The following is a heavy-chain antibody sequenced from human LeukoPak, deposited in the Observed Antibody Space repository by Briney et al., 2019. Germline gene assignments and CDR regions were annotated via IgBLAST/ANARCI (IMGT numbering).Heavy chain of an antibody. CDR3: ARVGGDYSNWFGP. CDR2: IIPIFGTA. CDR1: GGTFSSYA. V-gene: IGHV1-69*05. D-gene: IGHD2-21*02. Sequence: GASVKVSCKASGGTFSSYAISWVRQAPGQGLEWMGRIIPIFGTANYAQKFQGRVTITTDESTSTAYMELSSLRSEDTAVYYCARVGGDYSNWFGPWGQGTLVTVSS. J-gene: IGHJ5*02.